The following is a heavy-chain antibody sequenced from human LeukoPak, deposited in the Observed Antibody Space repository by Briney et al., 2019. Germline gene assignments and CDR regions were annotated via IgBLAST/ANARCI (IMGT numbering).Heavy chain of an antibody. D-gene: IGHD3-3*02. J-gene: IGHJ6*03. CDR1: VFTFTNYA. Sequence: GGSLRLSCAASVFTFTNYALHWVRQAPGMGLEWVAVISSDGVSEHYADSVKGRVTISRDDFKNTVHLQMQSLRAEDTAVYYCARQGAALKFHFLYMDVWGNGTTVIVSS. CDR3: ARQGAALKFHFLYMDV. CDR2: ISSDGVSE. V-gene: IGHV3-30*01.